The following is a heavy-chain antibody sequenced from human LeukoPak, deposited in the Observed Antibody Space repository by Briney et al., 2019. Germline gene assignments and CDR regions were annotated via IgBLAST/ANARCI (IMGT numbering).Heavy chain of an antibody. V-gene: IGHV4-38-2*02. CDR3: ARDGKESRGPIDY. CDR2: IFHSGNT. CDR1: GYSISSGYY. J-gene: IGHJ4*02. D-gene: IGHD1-1*01. Sequence: SETLSLTCAVSGYSISSGYYWGWVRQPPGKGLDWIGAIFHSGNTYYSPSLKSRVTISIDTSKNQFSLKLRSVTVADTAVYYCARDGKESRGPIDYWGQGTLVTVSS.